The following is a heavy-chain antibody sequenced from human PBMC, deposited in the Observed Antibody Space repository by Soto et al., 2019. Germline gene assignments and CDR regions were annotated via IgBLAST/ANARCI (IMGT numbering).Heavy chain of an antibody. D-gene: IGHD6-13*01. CDR1: GYSFTSYS. J-gene: IGHJ4*02. V-gene: IGHV5-10-1*01. Sequence: LKISCKGSGYSFTSYSITWVRQMPGKGLEWMGRIDPTDSYTNYSPSFQGHVTISADKSINTAYLQWSSLKASDSAMYYCARPYSSSWDIDYWGQGTLVTVSS. CDR2: IDPTDSYT. CDR3: ARPYSSSWDIDY.